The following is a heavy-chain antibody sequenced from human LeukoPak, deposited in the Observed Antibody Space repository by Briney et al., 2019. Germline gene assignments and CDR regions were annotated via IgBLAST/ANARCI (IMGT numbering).Heavy chain of an antibody. J-gene: IGHJ4*02. D-gene: IGHD5-12*01. V-gene: IGHV4-34*01. CDR3: ARGGFSGGGYGN. CDR2: INHSGST. Sequence: SETLSLTCAVYGGSFSGYYWSWIRQPPGKGLEWIGEINHSGSTNYNPSLKSRATISVDTSKNQFSLKLSSVTAADTAVYYCARGGFSGGGYGNWGQGTLVTVSS. CDR1: GGSFSGYY.